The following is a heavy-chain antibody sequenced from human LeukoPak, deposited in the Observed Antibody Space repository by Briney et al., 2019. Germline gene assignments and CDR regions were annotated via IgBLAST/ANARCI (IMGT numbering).Heavy chain of an antibody. J-gene: IGHJ5*02. CDR2: IYYSGST. Sequence: SETLSLTCTVSGGSISSGGYYWGWIRQHPGKGLEWIGYIYYSGSTYYNPSLKSRVTISVDTSKNQFSLKLSSVTAADTAVYYCARFVGYCSSTSCYDGWFDPWGQGTLVTVSS. V-gene: IGHV4-31*03. D-gene: IGHD2-2*01. CDR3: ARFVGYCSSTSCYDGWFDP. CDR1: GGSISSGGYY.